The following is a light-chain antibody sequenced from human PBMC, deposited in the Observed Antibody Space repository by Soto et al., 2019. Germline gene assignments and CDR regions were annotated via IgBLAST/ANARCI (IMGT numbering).Light chain of an antibody. CDR2: DAS. V-gene: IGKV1-5*01. CDR3: QQYNSYSA. J-gene: IGKJ1*01. Sequence: DIQMTQSPSTLSASVGDRVTITCRASQSISNWLAWYQQKPGKAPKLLIYDASSLESGVPSRFSGSGSGTDFTLTIISLQPDDFSTCYCQQYNSYSAFGQGTKVEIK. CDR1: QSISNW.